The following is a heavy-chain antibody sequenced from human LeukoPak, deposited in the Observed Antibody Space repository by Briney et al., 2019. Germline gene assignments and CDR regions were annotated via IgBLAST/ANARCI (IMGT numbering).Heavy chain of an antibody. CDR3: ARVFRGRTYDILTGYYNTYYFDY. J-gene: IGHJ4*02. V-gene: IGHV6-1*01. D-gene: IGHD3-9*01. CDR1: GDIVSSNSAA. CDR2: TYYRSKCYN. Sequence: SQTLSLTCAISGDIVSSNSAAWNWIRQSPSRGLEWLGRTYYRSKCYNDYAVSVKSRITINPDTSKNQFSLQLNSVTPEDTAVYYCARVFRGRTYDILTGYYNTYYFDYWGQGTLVTVSS.